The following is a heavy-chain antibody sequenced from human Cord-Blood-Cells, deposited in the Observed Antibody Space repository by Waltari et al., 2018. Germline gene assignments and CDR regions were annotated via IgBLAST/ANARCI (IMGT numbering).Heavy chain of an antibody. CDR2: IYSGGST. CDR3: ARDYGGYEGAFDI. CDR1: GFTVSSNY. J-gene: IGHJ3*02. V-gene: IGHV3-53*01. D-gene: IGHD5-12*01. Sequence: EVQLVESGGGLIQPGGSLRLSCAASGFTVSSNYMSWVRQAPGKGLEWVSVIYSGGSTYYADSVKGRFTISRDNSKNTLYLQMNSLRAEDTAVYYCARDYGGYEGAFDIWGQGTMVTVSS.